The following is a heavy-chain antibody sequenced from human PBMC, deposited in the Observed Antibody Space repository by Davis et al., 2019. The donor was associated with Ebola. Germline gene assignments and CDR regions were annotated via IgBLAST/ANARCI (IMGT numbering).Heavy chain of an antibody. CDR1: GGSISSINW. CDR2: IHYSGST. Sequence: MPSETLSLTCAVSGGSISSINWWSWVRQPPGKGLEWIGSIHYSGSTYYNPSLKSRVTISVDTSKNQFSLKVSSVTAADTAVYYCARTDDNYSYYFDDWGQGTLVTVSS. V-gene: IGHV4-39*01. CDR3: ARTDDNYSYYFDD. D-gene: IGHD4-11*01. J-gene: IGHJ4*02.